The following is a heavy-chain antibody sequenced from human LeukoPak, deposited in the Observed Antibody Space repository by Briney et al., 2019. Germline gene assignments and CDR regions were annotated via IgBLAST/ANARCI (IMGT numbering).Heavy chain of an antibody. Sequence: ETLSLTCTVSGDSISSSSYSWGWVRQAPGKGLEWVSAISGSGGSANYADSVKGRFTISRDNSKNTLSLQMNSLRAEDTAVYYCAKSGGSGYSEYYYDYWGQGTLVTVSS. CDR1: GDSISSSSYS. CDR3: AKSGGSGYSEYYYDY. J-gene: IGHJ4*02. D-gene: IGHD3-22*01. V-gene: IGHV3-23*01. CDR2: ISGSGGSA.